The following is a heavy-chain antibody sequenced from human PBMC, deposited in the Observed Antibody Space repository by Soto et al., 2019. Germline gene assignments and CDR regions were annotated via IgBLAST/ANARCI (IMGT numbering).Heavy chain of an antibody. CDR2: ISGSGGST. Sequence: PGGSLRLSCAASGFSFSSYAMSWVRQAPGKGLEWVSAISGSGGSTYYADSVKGRFTISRDNSKNTLYLQMNSLRAEDTAVYYCAKDITDYSNYVPFDYWGQGTLVTVSS. CDR1: GFSFSSYA. D-gene: IGHD4-4*01. V-gene: IGHV3-23*01. J-gene: IGHJ4*02. CDR3: AKDITDYSNYVPFDY.